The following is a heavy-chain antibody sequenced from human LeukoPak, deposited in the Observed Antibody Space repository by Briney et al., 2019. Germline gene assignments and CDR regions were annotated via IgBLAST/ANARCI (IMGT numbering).Heavy chain of an antibody. J-gene: IGHJ5*02. Sequence: GGSLRLSCTASGFTFGDYAMSWVRQAPGKGLEWVGFIRSKACGGKTEYAASVKGGFTISRDDSKSIAYLQMNSLKSEDTAVYCCTRVVLLSPWGQGTLVTVSS. CDR1: GFTFGDYA. V-gene: IGHV3-49*04. CDR2: IRSKACGGKT. CDR3: TRVVLLSP.